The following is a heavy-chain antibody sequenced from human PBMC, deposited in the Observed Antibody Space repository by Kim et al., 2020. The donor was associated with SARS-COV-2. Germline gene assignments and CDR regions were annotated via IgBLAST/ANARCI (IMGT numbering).Heavy chain of an antibody. CDR2: SRDRANSYST. Sequence: GGSLRLSCGASGLNFSDHYMDWVRQAPGKGLEWVGRSRDRANSYSTEYAASVRGRFAISRDHSQNSVHLQMQGLKVEDTAIYYCTRRIFDAFDIWGQGA. J-gene: IGHJ3*02. D-gene: IGHD1-20*01. CDR1: GLNFSDHY. CDR3: TRRIFDAFDI. V-gene: IGHV3-72*01.